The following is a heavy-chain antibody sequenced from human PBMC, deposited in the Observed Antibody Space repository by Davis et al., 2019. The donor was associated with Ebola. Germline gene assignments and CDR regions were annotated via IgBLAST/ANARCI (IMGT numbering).Heavy chain of an antibody. D-gene: IGHD6-19*01. V-gene: IGHV1-3*01. CDR2: INAGNGNT. CDR1: GGTFSSYG. Sequence: ASVKVSCKASGGTFSSYGITWLRQAPGQRLEWMGWINAGNGNTKYSQKFQGRVTITRDTSASTAYMELSSLRSEDTAVYYCARDSSGWYYFDYWGQGTLVTVSS. CDR3: ARDSSGWYYFDY. J-gene: IGHJ4*02.